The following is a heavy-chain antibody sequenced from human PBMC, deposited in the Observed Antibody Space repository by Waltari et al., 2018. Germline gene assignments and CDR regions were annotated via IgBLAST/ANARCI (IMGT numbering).Heavy chain of an antibody. CDR3: AKDQAEWLVXDGYFYS. J-gene: IGHJ4*02. CDR2: MIGTGDYT. D-gene: IGHD6-19*01. V-gene: IGHV3-23*01. Sequence: EVQLLESXGDLEQPGRSLRISCXGSGXNFSNYXMXWVPKVLGKGLDWFSTMIGTGDYTYDXDSVKGRFTISRXNAXNTGXXHXNKLIVEXXXIYFXAKDQAEWLVXDGYFYSXGQGNPVTVXS. CDR1: GXNFSNYX.